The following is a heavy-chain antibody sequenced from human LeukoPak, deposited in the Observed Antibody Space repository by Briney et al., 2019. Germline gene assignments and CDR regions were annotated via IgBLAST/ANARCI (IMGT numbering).Heavy chain of an antibody. CDR3: ARGGYSYGLYYYYYYYMDV. J-gene: IGHJ6*03. Sequence: GSVKVSCKASGYTFTSYDINWARQATGQGLEWMGWMNPNSGNTGYAQKFQGRVTMTRNTSISTAYMELSSLRSEDTAVYYCARGGYSYGLYYYYYYYMDVWGKGTTVTVSS. D-gene: IGHD5-18*01. V-gene: IGHV1-8*01. CDR2: MNPNSGNT. CDR1: GYTFTSYD.